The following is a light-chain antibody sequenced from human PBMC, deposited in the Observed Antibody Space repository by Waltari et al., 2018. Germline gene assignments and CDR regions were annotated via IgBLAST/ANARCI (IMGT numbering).Light chain of an antibody. J-gene: IGKJ4*01. CDR3: QQSDTTPLT. Sequence: DIQMTQSPSSLSASVGDTVTISCRASQSISSYLNWYQKKPGKATKFLIYAASSWYSGVPSRFSGSGSGTDFTLTISSLQPEDFATYYCQQSDTTPLTFGGGTKVEIK. CDR2: AAS. CDR1: QSISSY. V-gene: IGKV1-39*01.